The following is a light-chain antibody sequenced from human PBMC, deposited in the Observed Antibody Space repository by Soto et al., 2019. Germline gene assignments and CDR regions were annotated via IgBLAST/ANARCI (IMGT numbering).Light chain of an antibody. CDR1: QSVSSNN. CDR2: GAS. J-gene: IGKJ3*01. CDR3: QQYGRSPFT. V-gene: IGKV3-20*01. Sequence: EIVLTQYPGTLSLSPGERATLSCRASQSVSSNNLAWYQQRPGQAPRVVIYGASTRATGIPERFSGSGYVTYFILTISRLEPEDLSVYYCQQYGRSPFTVGPGTIVYIK.